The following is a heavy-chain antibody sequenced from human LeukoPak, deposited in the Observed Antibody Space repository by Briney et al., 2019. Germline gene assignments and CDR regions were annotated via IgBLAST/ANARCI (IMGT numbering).Heavy chain of an antibody. J-gene: IGHJ4*02. CDR2: ISSTSTYM. Sequence: GGSLRLSCAASGFTLSRYSINWVRQAPGKGLEWVSAISSTSTYMFYADSVKGRFTISGDNAKNSLFLQMNSLRAEDTAVYYCAKVGTGNQYGSGDFDSWGEGALVTVCS. CDR1: GFTLSRYS. CDR3: AKVGTGNQYGSGDFDS. V-gene: IGHV3-21*01. D-gene: IGHD3-10*01.